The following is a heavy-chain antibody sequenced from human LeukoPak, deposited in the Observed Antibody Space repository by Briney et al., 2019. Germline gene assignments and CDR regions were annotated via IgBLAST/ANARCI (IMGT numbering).Heavy chain of an antibody. CDR3: AKDLHTSIAAPNWFDP. Sequence: PGRSLRLSWAAAGFTFSNYGMHWVRQAPGKGLEWVAYLSYDGSKKYYADSVKGRFTISRDNSKDTMYLQMNRLRAEDTAVYYCAKDLHTSIAAPNWFDPWGQGTLVTVSS. V-gene: IGHV3-30*18. J-gene: IGHJ5*02. CDR2: LSYDGSKK. D-gene: IGHD6-6*01. CDR1: GFTFSNYG.